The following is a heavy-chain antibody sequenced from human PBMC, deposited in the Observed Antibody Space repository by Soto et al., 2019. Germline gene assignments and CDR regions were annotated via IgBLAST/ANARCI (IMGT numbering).Heavy chain of an antibody. CDR2: INHSGST. J-gene: IGHJ5*02. CDR1: GGSFSGYY. D-gene: IGHD3-22*01. Sequence: SETLSLTCAVYGGSFSGYYWSWIRQPPGKGLEWIGEINHSGSTNYNPSLKIRVTISVDTSKNQFSLRLSSVSAADTAVYYCAREPHYHESSGHKFDPWGQGTLVTVAS. CDR3: AREPHYHESSGHKFDP. V-gene: IGHV4-34*01.